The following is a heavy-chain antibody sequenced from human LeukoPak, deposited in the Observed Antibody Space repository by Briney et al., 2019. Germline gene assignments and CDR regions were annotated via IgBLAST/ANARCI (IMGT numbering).Heavy chain of an antibody. J-gene: IGHJ3*02. CDR3: AKGGSSWANYGAFDI. Sequence: GGSLRLSCAASGFTFSSYGMHWVRQAPGKGLESVAFIRYDGSNKYYADSVKGRFTISRDNSKNTLYLQMNSLRAEDTAVYYCAKGGSSWANYGAFDIWGQGTMVTVSS. V-gene: IGHV3-30*02. CDR1: GFTFSSYG. CDR2: IRYDGSNK. D-gene: IGHD6-13*01.